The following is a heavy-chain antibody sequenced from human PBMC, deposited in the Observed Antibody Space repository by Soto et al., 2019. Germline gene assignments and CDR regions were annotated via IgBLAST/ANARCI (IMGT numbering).Heavy chain of an antibody. CDR2: FDAEDGDT. CDR1: GYTFTSYA. Sequence: ASVKVSCKASGYTFTSYAMHWVRQAPGQGLEWMGWFDAEDGDTIYAQKFQGRVTMTEDTSTDTAYMELSSLRSEDTAVYYCARKTVAGQSRSQFDPWGQGTLVTVSS. CDR3: ARKTVAGQSRSQFDP. D-gene: IGHD6-19*01. J-gene: IGHJ5*02. V-gene: IGHV1-24*01.